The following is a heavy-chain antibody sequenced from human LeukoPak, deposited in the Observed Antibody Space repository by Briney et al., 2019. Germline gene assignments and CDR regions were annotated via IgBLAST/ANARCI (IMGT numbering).Heavy chain of an antibody. Sequence: GGSLRLSCAVSGFTFSNYAMSWVRQAPGKGLEWVAAISGSGGSTYYADSVKGRLTVSGDNSKNTLYLQMSNLRAEDTAVYYCARISYCGGDCSLGGYWGQGTLVTVSS. CDR2: ISGSGGST. CDR3: ARISYCGGDCSLGGY. D-gene: IGHD2-21*02. CDR1: GFTFSNYA. V-gene: IGHV3-23*01. J-gene: IGHJ4*02.